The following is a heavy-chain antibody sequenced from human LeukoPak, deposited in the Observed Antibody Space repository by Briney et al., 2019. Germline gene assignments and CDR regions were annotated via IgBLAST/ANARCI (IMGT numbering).Heavy chain of an antibody. CDR1: GFPFSTYG. V-gene: IGHV3-30*03. CDR3: AREHYYYDSSGFDY. D-gene: IGHD3-22*01. J-gene: IGHJ4*02. CDR2: ISYDGSKK. Sequence: GGSLRLSCAASGFPFSTYGMHWVRQAPGKGLEWVAVISYDGSKKYYADSVKGRFTISRDNSKNTLYLQMNSLRAEDTAVYYCAREHYYYDSSGFDYWGRGTLATVSS.